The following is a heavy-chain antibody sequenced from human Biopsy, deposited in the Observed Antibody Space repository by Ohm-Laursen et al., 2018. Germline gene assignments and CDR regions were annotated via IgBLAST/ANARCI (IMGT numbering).Heavy chain of an antibody. Sequence: ASVKVSCKESGYSFTKYYINWVRQAPGQGLEWMGIINPTGGTTSYAEKFQGRVTMTRDTSISTAYVDLSSLRSDDTAVYYCTRGGYYYDSLAYYYWFDPWGQGTLVTVSS. CDR1: GYSFTKYY. CDR3: TRGGYYYDSLAYYYWFDP. V-gene: IGHV1-46*01. J-gene: IGHJ5*02. CDR2: INPTGGTT. D-gene: IGHD3-22*01.